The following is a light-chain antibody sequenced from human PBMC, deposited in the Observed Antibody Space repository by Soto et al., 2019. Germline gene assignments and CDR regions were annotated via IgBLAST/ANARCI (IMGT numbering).Light chain of an antibody. CDR3: QHYNSYSEA. CDR1: QSVRSY. CDR2: DAT. J-gene: IGKJ1*01. Sequence: EIVLTQSPATLALSPGERATLSCRTSQSVRSYLAWYQQKPGQAPRLLIYDATNRATGIPARFSGSGSGTEFTLTISSLQPDDFATYYCQHYNSYSEAFGQGTKVELK. V-gene: IGKV3-11*01.